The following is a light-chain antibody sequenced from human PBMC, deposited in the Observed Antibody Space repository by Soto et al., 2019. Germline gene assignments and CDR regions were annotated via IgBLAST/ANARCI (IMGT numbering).Light chain of an antibody. J-gene: IGLJ2*01. CDR2: DVS. CDR1: SSDVGGYNY. Sequence: QSALTQPASVSGSPGQSITISCTGTSSDVGGYNYVSWYQQHPGKAPKLMIYDVSSRPSGVSNRFSGSKSGNTASLTISGLQDEDEADYHCSSYTSSRAHVVFGGGTKVTVL. CDR3: SSYTSSRAHVV. V-gene: IGLV2-14*01.